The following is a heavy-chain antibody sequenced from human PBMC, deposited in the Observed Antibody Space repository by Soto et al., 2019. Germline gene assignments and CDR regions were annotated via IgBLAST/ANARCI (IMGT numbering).Heavy chain of an antibody. V-gene: IGHV3-21*01. D-gene: IGHD3-3*01. Sequence: EVQLVESGGGLVKPGGSLRLSCAASGFTFSSYSMNWVRQAPGKGLEWVSSISSSSSYIYYADSVKGRFTISRDNAKNSLYLLMNSLRAEDTAVYYCARDSFSADTTSTWSGYPSYYYYGMDVWGQGTTVTVSS. J-gene: IGHJ6*02. CDR1: GFTFSSYS. CDR2: ISSSSSYI. CDR3: ARDSFSADTTSTWSGYPSYYYYGMDV.